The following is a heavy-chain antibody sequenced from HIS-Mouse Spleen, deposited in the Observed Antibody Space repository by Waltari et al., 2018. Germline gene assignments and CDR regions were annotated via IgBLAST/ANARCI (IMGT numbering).Heavy chain of an antibody. CDR3: ARAPYSSSWYQAFDI. Sequence: QLQLQESGPGLVKPSETLSLTCTVSGGSISSSSYYWGWIRQPPGKGLEWIGRIYYSGRTYYNPSLKSRVTISVETSKNQFSLKLSSVTAADTAVYYCARAPYSSSWYQAFDIWGQGTMVTVSS. J-gene: IGHJ3*02. V-gene: IGHV4-39*07. CDR2: IYYSGRT. D-gene: IGHD6-13*01. CDR1: GGSISSSSYY.